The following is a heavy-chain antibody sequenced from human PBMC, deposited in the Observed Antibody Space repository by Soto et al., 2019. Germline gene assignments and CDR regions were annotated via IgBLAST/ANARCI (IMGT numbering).Heavy chain of an antibody. CDR3: AKDNVDENYDFWSGLKTLIYYYYMDV. CDR2: ISYDGSSK. V-gene: IGHV3-30*18. D-gene: IGHD3-3*01. J-gene: IGHJ6*03. CDR1: GFTFSSYG. Sequence: PGGSLRLSCAASGFTFSSYGMHWVRQAPGKGLEWVAVISYDGSSKYYADSVKGRFTISRDNSKNTLYLQMNSLRAEDTAVYYCAKDNVDENYDFWSGLKTLIYYYYMDVWGKGTTVTVSS.